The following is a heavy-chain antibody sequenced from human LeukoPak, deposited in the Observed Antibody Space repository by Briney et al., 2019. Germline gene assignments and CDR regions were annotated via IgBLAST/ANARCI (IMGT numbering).Heavy chain of an antibody. V-gene: IGHV4-59*08. CDR3: ARHLDDYDSSGYYCYFDY. J-gene: IGHJ4*02. Sequence: SETLSLTCTVSGGSISSYYWSWIRQPPGKGLEWIGYIYYSGSTNYNPSLKSRVTISVDTSKNQFSLKLSSVTAADTAVYYCARHLDDYDSSGYYCYFDYWGQGTLVTVSS. D-gene: IGHD3-22*01. CDR2: IYYSGST. CDR1: GGSISSYY.